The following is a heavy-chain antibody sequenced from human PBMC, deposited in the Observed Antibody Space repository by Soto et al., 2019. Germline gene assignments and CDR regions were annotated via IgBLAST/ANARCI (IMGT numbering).Heavy chain of an antibody. Sequence: GGFLRLSCAAFGFTFNTYWMQWVRQAPGKGLVWVSLISTDGTYTDYADSVKGRFTVSRDNSKNTLYLQMNSLRAEDTAVYYCAKDMPLWSGYKYYYGMDVWGQGTTVTVSS. CDR2: ISTDGTYT. D-gene: IGHD3-3*01. CDR1: GFTFNTYW. J-gene: IGHJ6*02. CDR3: AKDMPLWSGYKYYYGMDV. V-gene: IGHV3-74*01.